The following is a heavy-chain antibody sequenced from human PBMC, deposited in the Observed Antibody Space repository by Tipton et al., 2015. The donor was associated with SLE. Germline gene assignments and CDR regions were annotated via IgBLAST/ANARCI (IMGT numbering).Heavy chain of an antibody. Sequence: GSLRLSCAASGFTFSSYWMSWVRQAPGKGLEWVANIKQDGSEKYYVDSVKGRFTISRDNAKNSLYLQMNSLRAEDTAVYYCARDLPLPLIVVVVAADGGYYYGMDVWGQGTTVTVSS. D-gene: IGHD2-15*01. CDR3: ARDLPLPLIVVVVAADGGYYYGMDV. CDR1: GFTFSSYW. J-gene: IGHJ6*02. V-gene: IGHV3-7*03. CDR2: IKQDGSEK.